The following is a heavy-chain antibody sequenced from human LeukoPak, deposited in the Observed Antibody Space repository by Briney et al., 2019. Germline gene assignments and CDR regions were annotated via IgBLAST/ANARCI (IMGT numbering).Heavy chain of an antibody. J-gene: IGHJ6*03. CDR2: IYYSGST. Sequence: SETLSLTCTVSGGSISSHYWSWIRQPPGKGLEWIGYIYYSGSTNYNPSLKSRVTISVDTSKNQFSLKLSSVTAADTAVHYCARASVATIRNYYYYYMDVWGKGTTVTVSS. CDR3: ARASVATIRNYYYYYMDV. D-gene: IGHD5-12*01. V-gene: IGHV4-59*11. CDR1: GGSISSHY.